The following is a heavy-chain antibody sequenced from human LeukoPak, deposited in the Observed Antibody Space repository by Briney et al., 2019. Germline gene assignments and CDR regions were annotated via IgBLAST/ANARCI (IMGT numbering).Heavy chain of an antibody. D-gene: IGHD3-22*01. CDR3: ASNDYYDSSGYYAFDI. Sequence: NPGGSLRLSCAASGFTVSSNYMSWVRQAPGKGLEWIGEINHSGSTNYNPSLKSRVTISVDTSKNQFSLKLSSVTAADTAVYYCASNDYYDSSGYYAFDIWGQGTMVTVSS. V-gene: IGHV4-34*01. J-gene: IGHJ3*02. CDR1: GFTVSSNY. CDR2: INHSGST.